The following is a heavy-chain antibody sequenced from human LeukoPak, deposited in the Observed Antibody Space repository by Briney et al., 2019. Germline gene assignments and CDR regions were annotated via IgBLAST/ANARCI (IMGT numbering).Heavy chain of an antibody. CDR2: IDSDGSDI. CDR1: GFTISSNW. V-gene: IGHV3-74*01. CDR3: AKEEICANGVWSSCMDV. Sequence: PGGSLRLSCASSGFTISSNWMHRVRQAPGKGLLWVSRIDSDGSDISYADSVKGRFTISRDNAKNTLYLQIMSLRVDDTAVYYCAKEEICANGVWSSCMDVWGKGTTVTVSS. D-gene: IGHD2-8*01. J-gene: IGHJ6*03.